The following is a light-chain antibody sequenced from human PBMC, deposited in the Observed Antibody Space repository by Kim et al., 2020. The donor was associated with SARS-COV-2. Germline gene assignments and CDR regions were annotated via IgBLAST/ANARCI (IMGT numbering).Light chain of an antibody. J-gene: IGKJ3*01. CDR3: QQYGSSLFT. CDR1: QSVSSCY. V-gene: IGKV3-20*01. CDR2: GAS. Sequence: SPGERATLPCRASQSVSSCYLAWYQQKPGQAPRLLIYGASSRATGIPDRFSGSGSGTDFTLTISRLEPEDFAVYYCQQYGSSLFTFGPGTKVDIK.